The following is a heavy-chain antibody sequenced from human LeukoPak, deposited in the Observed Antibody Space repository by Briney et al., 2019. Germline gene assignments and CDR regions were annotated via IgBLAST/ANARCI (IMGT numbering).Heavy chain of an antibody. CDR1: GYTFTNYV. CDR2: LHPDNDDT. V-gene: IGHV1-3*01. J-gene: IGHJ5*02. CDR3: AREMLDVRIRGPRDWFDP. D-gene: IGHD2/OR15-2a*01. Sequence: ASVKVSCKSSGYTFTNYVIHWVRQAPGQRLEWMGWLHPDNDDTEYSQKFQGRVTFTRDTSASTVYMKLSSLRSEDTAVYYCAREMLDVRIRGPRDWFDPWGPGTLVTVSS.